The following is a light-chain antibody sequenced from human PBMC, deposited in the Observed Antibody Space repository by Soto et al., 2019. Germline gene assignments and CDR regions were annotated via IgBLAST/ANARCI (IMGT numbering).Light chain of an antibody. J-gene: IGLJ1*01. CDR1: SSDVGSYNL. V-gene: IGLV2-23*03. CDR3: CSYAGSSTFFYV. Sequence: QSALTQPASVSGSPGQSNTISCTGTSSDVGSYNLVSWYQQHPGKAPKLMIYEGSKRPSGVSNRFSGSKSGNTASLTISGLQAEDEADYYCCSYAGSSTFFYVFGTGTKVTVL. CDR2: EGS.